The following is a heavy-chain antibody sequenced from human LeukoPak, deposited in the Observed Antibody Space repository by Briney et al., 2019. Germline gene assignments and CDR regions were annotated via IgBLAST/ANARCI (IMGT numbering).Heavy chain of an antibody. CDR1: GGSISSSSYY. Sequence: SETLSLTCTVSGGSISSSSYYWGWIRQPPGKGLEWIGSIYYRGTTYYNPSLKSRVTMSVDTSKNQFSLKPSSVTAADTAVYYCARLWFGERPSDVWGQGTTVTVSS. D-gene: IGHD3-10*01. CDR2: IYYRGTT. V-gene: IGHV4-39*01. CDR3: ARLWFGERPSDV. J-gene: IGHJ6*02.